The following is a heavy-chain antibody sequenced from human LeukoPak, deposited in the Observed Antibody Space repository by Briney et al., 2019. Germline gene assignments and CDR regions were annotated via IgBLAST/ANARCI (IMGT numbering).Heavy chain of an antibody. CDR2: ISGSGGST. CDR3: AKDGSSSTSCYVYYYYYGMDV. CDR1: GFTFSSYA. D-gene: IGHD2-2*01. Sequence: GGSLRLSCAGSGFTFSSYAMSWVRQAPGKGLEWVSAISGSGGSTSYADSVKGRFTISRDNSKSTLYRQMNSMRAEDTAVNYRAKDGSSSTSCYVYYYYYGMDVWGQGTTVTVSS. J-gene: IGHJ6*01. V-gene: IGHV3-23*01.